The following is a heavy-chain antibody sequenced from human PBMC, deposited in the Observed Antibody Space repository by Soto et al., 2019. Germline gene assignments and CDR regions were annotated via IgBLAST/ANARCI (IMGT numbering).Heavy chain of an antibody. V-gene: IGHV1-3*01. CDR2: INGVNGNT. CDR3: AREWVGGTYDY. J-gene: IGHJ4*02. Sequence: ASVKVSCKASGYSFTSYIMHWVRQAPGQRLEWMGWINGVNGNTKYSQKFQGRVTITRDTSASIAYMELSSLRSEDTAVYYCAREWVGGTYDYWGQGTLVTVSS. D-gene: IGHD1-26*01. CDR1: GYSFTSYI.